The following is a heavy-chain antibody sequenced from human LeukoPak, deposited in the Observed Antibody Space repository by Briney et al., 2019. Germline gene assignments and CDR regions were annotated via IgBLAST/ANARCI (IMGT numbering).Heavy chain of an antibody. CDR1: GFTVSSHY. CDR3: ARNGRVPAAMSFSYFYCMDV. D-gene: IGHD2-2*01. CDR2: IYSGGST. J-gene: IGHJ6*03. V-gene: IGHV3-53*01. Sequence: GGSLRLSCAASGFTVSSHYMSWVRQAPGKGLEWVSLIYSGGSTYYADSVKGRFTISRDNSKNTLYLQMNSLRAEDTAVYYCARNGRVPAAMSFSYFYCMDVWGKGTTVTVSS.